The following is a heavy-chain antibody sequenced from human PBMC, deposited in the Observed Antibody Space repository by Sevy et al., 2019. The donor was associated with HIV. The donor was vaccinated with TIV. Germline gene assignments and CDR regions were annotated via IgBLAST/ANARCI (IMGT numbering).Heavy chain of an antibody. CDR2: IDSGGST. V-gene: IGHV3-66*01. J-gene: IGHJ6*02. Sequence: GGSLRLSCEASGFTVSGNYMAWVRLAPGKGLEWVSLIDSGGSTYYADSVKGRFTISRDNAKNTLYLQMNPLRAEDTAVYFCARDRYYDASGGYYYYYGMVVWGQGTTVTVSS. CDR1: GFTVSGNY. D-gene: IGHD3-22*01. CDR3: ARDRYYDASGGYYYYYGMVV.